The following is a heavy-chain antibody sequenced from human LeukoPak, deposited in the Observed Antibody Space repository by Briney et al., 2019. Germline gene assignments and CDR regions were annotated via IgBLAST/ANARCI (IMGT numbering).Heavy chain of an antibody. V-gene: IGHV3-23*01. Sequence: PGGFLRLSCAASGFTFSSYAMSWVRRAPGKGLEWVSSISGNGGSTYYADSVKGRFTISRDNSRNTLYVQMKSLRAEDTAVYYCAKVLRGLAYYGDYRDWGQGTLVTVSS. CDR3: AKVLRGLAYYGDYRD. D-gene: IGHD4-17*01. CDR2: ISGNGGST. J-gene: IGHJ4*02. CDR1: GFTFSSYA.